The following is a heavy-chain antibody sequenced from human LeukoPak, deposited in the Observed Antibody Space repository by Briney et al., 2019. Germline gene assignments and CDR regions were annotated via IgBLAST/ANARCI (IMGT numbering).Heavy chain of an antibody. J-gene: IGHJ5*02. CDR3: AGVGSGYPKNWFDP. V-gene: IGHV4-4*08. D-gene: IGHD3-3*01. CDR1: GGSISSYY. CDR2: IYTSGST. Sequence: SETLSLTCTVSGGSISSYYWSWIRQPPGKGLEWIGYIYTSGSTNYNPSLKSRVTMSVDTSKNQFSLKLSSVTAADTAVYYCAGVGSGYPKNWFDPWGQGTLVTVSS.